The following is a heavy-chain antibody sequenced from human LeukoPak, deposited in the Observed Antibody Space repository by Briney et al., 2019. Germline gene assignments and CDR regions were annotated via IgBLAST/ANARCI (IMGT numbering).Heavy chain of an antibody. V-gene: IGHV3-13*01. CDR1: GFTFSSYD. J-gene: IGHJ5*02. Sequence: GSLRISCAASGFTFSSYDMHWVRQATGKGLEWVSAIGTAGDTYYPDSVKGRFTISRDNSKNTLYLQMNSLRAEDTAVYYCAKERLLWFGELWSWGQGTLVTVSS. CDR3: AKERLLWFGELWS. CDR2: IGTAGDT. D-gene: IGHD3-10*01.